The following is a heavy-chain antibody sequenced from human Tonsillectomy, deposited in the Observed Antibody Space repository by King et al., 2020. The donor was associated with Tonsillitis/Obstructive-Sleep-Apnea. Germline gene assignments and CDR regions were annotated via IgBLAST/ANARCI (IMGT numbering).Heavy chain of an antibody. D-gene: IGHD3-3*01. CDR2: ISSSGSII. V-gene: IGHV3-48*03. Sequence: VQLVESGGGLVQPGGSLRLSCAASGFTFSSYEMNWVRQAPGKGLEWVSYISSSGSIIYYTDSVKGRFTISRNNAKNSLYLQMNSLRAEDTAVYYCARVGLYDFWSGHYDFAFDICGQGTMVSVSS. CDR3: ARVGLYDFWSGHYDFAFDI. CDR1: GFTFSSYE. J-gene: IGHJ3*02.